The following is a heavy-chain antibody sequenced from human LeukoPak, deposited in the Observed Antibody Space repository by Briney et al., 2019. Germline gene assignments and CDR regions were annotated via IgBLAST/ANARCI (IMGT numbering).Heavy chain of an antibody. CDR2: ISGSGGST. Sequence: GGSLRLSCAASGFTFSSYSMNWVRQAPGKGLEWVSAISGSGGSTYYADSVKGRFTISRDNAKNSLYLQMNSLRAEDTAVYYCARSECELDFDYWGQGTLVTVSS. J-gene: IGHJ4*02. CDR1: GFTFSSYS. D-gene: IGHD1-26*01. CDR3: ARSECELDFDY. V-gene: IGHV3-21*04.